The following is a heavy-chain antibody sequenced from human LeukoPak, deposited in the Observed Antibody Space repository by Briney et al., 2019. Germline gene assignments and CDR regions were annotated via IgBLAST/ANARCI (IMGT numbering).Heavy chain of an antibody. J-gene: IGHJ4*02. CDR1: GFTFSSSA. V-gene: IGHV3-23*01. D-gene: IGHD3-9*01. CDR3: AKGGLRYFGD. CDR2: ISGSVGST. Sequence: GGSLRLSCAASGFTFSSSAMTWVRQAPGKGLEWVSGISGSVGSTYYADSVKGRFTISRDNSKNTLYLQMNSLRADDTAVYFCAKGGLRYFGDWGQGTLVTVSS.